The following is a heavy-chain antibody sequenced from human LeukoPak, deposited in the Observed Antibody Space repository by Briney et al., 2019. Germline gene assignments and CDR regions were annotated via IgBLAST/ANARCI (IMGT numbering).Heavy chain of an antibody. V-gene: IGHV3-23*01. CDR1: GFTFSSYA. CDR3: AKSRWEGSYPTLDF. CDR2: ISGSGGST. D-gene: IGHD1-26*01. Sequence: GGSLRLSCAASGFTFSSYAMSWVRQAPGKGLEWVSAISGSGGSTYYADSVKGRFTISRDNSKNTLYLQMNSLRAEDTAVYYCAKSRWEGSYPTLDFGGQGTLVTVSS. J-gene: IGHJ4*02.